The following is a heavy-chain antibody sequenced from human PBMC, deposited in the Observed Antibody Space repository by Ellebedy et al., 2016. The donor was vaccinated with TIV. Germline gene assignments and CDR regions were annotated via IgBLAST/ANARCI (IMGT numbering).Heavy chain of an antibody. CDR2: IYRGGGKT. D-gene: IGHD5-24*01. V-gene: IGHV3-23*01. CDR3: AKSRDGHYHGLF. J-gene: IGHJ4*02. CDR1: GFSFSTYA. Sequence: GESLKISCVGSGFSFSTYATAWVRQTPGKGLEWVSGIYRGGGKTYYADSVKGRFTISRDNSKKTLYLQMNSLRAEDTAVYYCAKSRDGHYHGLFWGQGTLVTVSS.